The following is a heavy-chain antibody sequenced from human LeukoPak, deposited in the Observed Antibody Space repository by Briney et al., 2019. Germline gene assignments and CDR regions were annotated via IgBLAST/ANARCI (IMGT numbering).Heavy chain of an antibody. D-gene: IGHD4-17*01. J-gene: IGHJ4*02. Sequence: GGSLRLSCAASGFTVSSNYMSWVRQAPGKGLEWVSVIYSGGSTYFAGSVKGRFTISRDNSKNTLYLQMNSLRAEDTAVYYCASTFYGDSPPYWGQGTLVTVS. CDR1: GFTVSSNY. V-gene: IGHV3-66*01. CDR2: IYSGGST. CDR3: ASTFYGDSPPY.